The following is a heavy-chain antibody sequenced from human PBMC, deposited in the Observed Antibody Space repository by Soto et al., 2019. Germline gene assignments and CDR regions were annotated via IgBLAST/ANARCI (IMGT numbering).Heavy chain of an antibody. D-gene: IGHD3-10*01. Sequence: QVQLVQSGAEVKKPGSSVKVSCKASGGAFSSYAISWVRQAPGQGLEWMGGNLPLFNISNYAQKFQGRVTITADEPTCTAYMDLSNLTSADTAVYYCARRRLGYGSWYFDLCGRGTLITVSS. CDR2: NLPLFNIS. CDR3: ARRRLGYGSWYFDL. J-gene: IGHJ2*01. CDR1: GGAFSSYA. V-gene: IGHV1-69*01.